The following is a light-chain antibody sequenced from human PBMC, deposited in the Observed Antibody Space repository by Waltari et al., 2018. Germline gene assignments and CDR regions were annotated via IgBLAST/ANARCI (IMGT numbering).Light chain of an antibody. V-gene: IGKV3-20*01. J-gene: IGKJ2*01. CDR2: GVS. Sequence: IVLTQSPGTLSLSPGERVTLSCRASQSVSSNFLAWYQQKPGQAPRLLIYGVSTRATGIPDRFSGSGSGTDFTLTISILEPADFAVYYCQQYGSSPEYTFGQGTKLEIK. CDR1: QSVSSNF. CDR3: QQYGSSPEYT.